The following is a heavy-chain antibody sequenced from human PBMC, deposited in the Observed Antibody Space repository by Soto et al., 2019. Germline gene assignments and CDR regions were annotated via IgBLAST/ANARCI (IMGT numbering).Heavy chain of an antibody. CDR3: AREQEDYDSSGYYTYGMDV. CDR1: GYTFTSYY. CDR2: INPSGGST. J-gene: IGHJ6*02. Sequence: GASVKVSCKASGYTFTSYYMHWVRQAPGQGLEWMGIINPSGGSTSYAQKFQGRVTMTRDTSTSTVYMELSSLRSEDTAVYYCAREQEDYDSSGYYTYGMDVWGQGTTVTVSS. V-gene: IGHV1-46*01. D-gene: IGHD3-22*01.